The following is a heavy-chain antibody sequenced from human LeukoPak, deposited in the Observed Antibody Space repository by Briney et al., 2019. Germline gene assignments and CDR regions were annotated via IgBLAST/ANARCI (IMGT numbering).Heavy chain of an antibody. CDR1: GGSISSGDYF. CDR3: ARLISAYYADY. Sequence: PSETLSLTCTVSGGSISSGDYFWSWIRQHPAKGLEWIGYIYDSRSTYYNPSLKSRVAISVDRSKNQFSLKLSSVTAADTAVYYCARLISAYYADYWGQGALVTVSS. CDR2: IYDSRST. D-gene: IGHD1-26*01. J-gene: IGHJ4*02. V-gene: IGHV4-31*03.